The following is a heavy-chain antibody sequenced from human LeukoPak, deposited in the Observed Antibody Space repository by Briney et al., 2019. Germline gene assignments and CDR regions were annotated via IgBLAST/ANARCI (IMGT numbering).Heavy chain of an antibody. Sequence: GGSLRLSCGASGFTFNDARAPWVRHAPGRGLVWVSLIKTDGNTTRYADSVKGRFTISRDTAKNTVYLQMDSLRAEDTAVYYCARDPYWGEGILVTVSS. CDR2: IKTDGNTT. CDR3: ARDPY. V-gene: IGHV3-74*01. J-gene: IGHJ4*02. CDR1: GFTFNDAR.